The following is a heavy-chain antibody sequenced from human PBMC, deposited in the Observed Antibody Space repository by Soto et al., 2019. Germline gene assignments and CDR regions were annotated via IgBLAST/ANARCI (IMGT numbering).Heavy chain of an antibody. CDR3: ARYGAVTYYYGMDV. CDR2: ISSSSSYI. J-gene: IGHJ6*02. Sequence: GGSLRLSCAASGFTFSSYSMNWVRQAPWKGLEWFSSISSSSSYIYYADSVKGRFTISRDNAKNSLYLQMNSLRAEDMAVYYCARYGAVTYYYGMDVWGQGSTVTVSS. D-gene: IGHD4-4*01. CDR1: GFTFSSYS. V-gene: IGHV3-21*01.